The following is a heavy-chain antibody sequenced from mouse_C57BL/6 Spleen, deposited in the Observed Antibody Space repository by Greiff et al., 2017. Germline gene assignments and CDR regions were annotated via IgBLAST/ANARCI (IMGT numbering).Heavy chain of an antibody. J-gene: IGHJ4*01. V-gene: IGHV1-26*01. CDR1: GYTFTDYY. CDR3: ARPLYDGYYDYAMDY. D-gene: IGHD2-3*01. CDR2: INPNNGGT. Sequence: EVQLQQSGPELVKPGASVKISCKASGYTFTDYYMNWVKQSHGKSLEWIGDINPNNGGTSYNQKFKGKATLTVDKSSSTAYMELRSLTSEDSAVYYCARPLYDGYYDYAMDYWGQGTSVTVSS.